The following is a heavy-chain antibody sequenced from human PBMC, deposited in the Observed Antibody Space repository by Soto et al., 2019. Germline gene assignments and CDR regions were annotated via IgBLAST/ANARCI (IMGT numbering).Heavy chain of an antibody. V-gene: IGHV4-59*01. D-gene: IGHD3-10*01. Sequence: PSETLSLTCTVSGGSISSYYWSWIRQPPGKGLEWIGYIYYSGSTNYNPSLKSRVTISVDTSKNQFSLKLSSVTAADTAVYYCARGSYYGSGSYSFCEYWFDPWGQGTLVTVSS. J-gene: IGHJ5*02. CDR2: IYYSGST. CDR3: ARGSYYGSGSYSFCEYWFDP. CDR1: GGSISSYY.